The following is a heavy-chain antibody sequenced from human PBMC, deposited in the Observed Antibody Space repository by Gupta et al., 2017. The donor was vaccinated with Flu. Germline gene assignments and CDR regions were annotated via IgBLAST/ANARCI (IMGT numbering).Heavy chain of an antibody. CDR2: IYHSGNT. J-gene: IGHJ2*01. Sequence: QVQLQESGPGLVKPSDTLSLTCGVSGYSISSSHWWGWIRQPPGKGLEWIGYIYHSGNTYYNPSLKSRVTMSVDTSKNHFSLKLSSVTAVDTAVYYWARWTGTESGYNWYFDPWGRGTLGTVSS. CDR1: GYSISSSHW. D-gene: IGHD1-1*01. V-gene: IGHV4-28*01. CDR3: ARWTGTESGYNWYFDP.